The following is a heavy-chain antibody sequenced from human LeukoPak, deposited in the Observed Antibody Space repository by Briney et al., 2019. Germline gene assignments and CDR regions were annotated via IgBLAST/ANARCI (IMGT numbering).Heavy chain of an antibody. CDR1: GYTFTSYG. CDR3: ARDPLTGYPPSSNWFDP. CDR2: IGAYNGNT. D-gene: IGHD3-9*01. V-gene: IGHV1-18*01. Sequence: GASVKVSCKASGYTFTSYGISWVRQAPGQGLEWMGWIGAYNGNTNYAQKLQGRVTMTTDTSTSTAYMELRSLRSDDTAVYYCARDPLTGYPPSSNWFDPWGQGTLVTVSS. J-gene: IGHJ5*02.